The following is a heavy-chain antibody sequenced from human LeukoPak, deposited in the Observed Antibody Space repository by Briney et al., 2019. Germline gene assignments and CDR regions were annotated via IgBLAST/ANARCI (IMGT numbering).Heavy chain of an antibody. CDR1: GGTFSNYA. J-gene: IGHJ4*02. CDR3: GMTYYYHSSGYSYYFDY. Sequence: AASVKVSCKAFGGTFSNYAINWVRQAPGQGLEWMGGFIPIFGTAYHEQKFQGRVTITTDESTSTAYMELSSLRSEDTAVYYCGMTYYYHSSGYSYYFDYWGQGTLVTVSS. D-gene: IGHD3-22*01. CDR2: FIPIFGTA. V-gene: IGHV1-69*05.